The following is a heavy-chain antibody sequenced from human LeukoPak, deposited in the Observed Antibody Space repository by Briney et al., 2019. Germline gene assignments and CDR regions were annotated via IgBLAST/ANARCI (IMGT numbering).Heavy chain of an antibody. V-gene: IGHV1-2*06. CDR2: INPNSGGT. CDR3: ARDLNYDFWSGYYTGAPGIYYYYYGMDV. Sequence: TSVKVSCKASGYTFTGYYMHWVRQAPGQGLEWMGRINPNSGGTNYAQKFQGRVTMTRDTFISTAYMELSRLRSDDTAVYYCARDLNYDFWSGYYTGAPGIYYYYYGMDVWGQGTTVTVSS. J-gene: IGHJ6*02. CDR1: GYTFTGYY. D-gene: IGHD3-3*01.